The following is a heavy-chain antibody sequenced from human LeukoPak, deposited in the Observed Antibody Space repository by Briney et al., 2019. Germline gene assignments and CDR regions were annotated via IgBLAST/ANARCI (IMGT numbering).Heavy chain of an antibody. CDR3: ARDRELGYCSGGSCYSNYYYGMDV. V-gene: IGHV4-59*01. CDR2: IYYSGST. D-gene: IGHD2-15*01. J-gene: IGHJ6*02. Sequence: SETLSLTCTVSGGSISSYYWSWIRQPPGKGLEWIGYIYYSGSTNYNPSLKSRVTMSVDTSKNQFSLKLSSVTAADTAVYYCARDRELGYCSGGSCYSNYYYGMDVWGQGTTVTVSS. CDR1: GGSISSYY.